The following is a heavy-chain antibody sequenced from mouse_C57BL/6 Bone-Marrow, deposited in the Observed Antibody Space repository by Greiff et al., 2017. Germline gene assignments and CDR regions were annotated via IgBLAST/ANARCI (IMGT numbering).Heavy chain of an antibody. Sequence: QVQLQQPGAELVKPGASVKMSCKASGYTFTSYWITWVKQRPGQGLAWIGDIYPGSGSTNYNEKFKSKATLTVDTSSSTAYMQLSSLTSEASAVYYCASPVVAREYFDVWGTGTTVTVSS. J-gene: IGHJ1*03. V-gene: IGHV1-55*01. CDR1: GYTFTSYW. CDR2: IYPGSGST. D-gene: IGHD1-1*01. CDR3: ASPVVAREYFDV.